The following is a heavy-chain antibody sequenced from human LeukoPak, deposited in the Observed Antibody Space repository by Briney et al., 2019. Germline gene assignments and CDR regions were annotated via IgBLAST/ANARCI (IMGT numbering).Heavy chain of an antibody. J-gene: IGHJ4*02. Sequence: SGTLSLTCAVSGGSISSSNWWNWVRPPPGKGLEWIGEIYHSGSTNYNPSLKSRVTITVDKSKNQFSLKLSSVTAADTAVYYCPRGSSRAGFFDCWGQGTLVTVSS. CDR2: IYHSGST. CDR1: GGSISSSNW. V-gene: IGHV4-4*02. D-gene: IGHD6-19*01. CDR3: PRGSSRAGFFDC.